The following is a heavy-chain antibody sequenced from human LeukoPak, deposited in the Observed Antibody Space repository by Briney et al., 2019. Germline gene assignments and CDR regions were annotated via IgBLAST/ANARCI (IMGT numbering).Heavy chain of an antibody. CDR2: IYTSGST. D-gene: IGHD4-11*01. CDR1: GGSISSYY. Sequence: PSETLSLTCTVSGGSISSYYWSWIRQPAGKGLEWIGRIYTSGSTNYNPSLKSRVTMSVDTSENQFSLKLSSVTAADTAVYYCAREREIEGLPLDLWGRGTLVTVSS. J-gene: IGHJ2*01. V-gene: IGHV4-4*07. CDR3: AREREIEGLPLDL.